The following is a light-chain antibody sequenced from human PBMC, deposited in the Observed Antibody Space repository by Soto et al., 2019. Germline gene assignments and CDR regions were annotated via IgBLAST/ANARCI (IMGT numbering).Light chain of an antibody. J-gene: IGLJ1*01. CDR1: SSDVGGYKY. V-gene: IGLV2-14*01. CDR2: EVS. CDR3: TSFTSSSTYV. Sequence: QSVLTQPASVSGSPGQSITISCTGTSSDVGGYKYVSWYQQHPGKAPKLIIYEVSNRPSGVSNRFSGSKSGNTASLTISGLQAEDETAYYCTSFTSSSTYVFGTGTKVTVL.